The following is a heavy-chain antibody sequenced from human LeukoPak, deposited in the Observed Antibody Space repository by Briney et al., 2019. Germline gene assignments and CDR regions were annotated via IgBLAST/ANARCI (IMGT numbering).Heavy chain of an antibody. J-gene: IGHJ4*02. CDR3: ARTSGGVKPWKSLDY. V-gene: IGHV1-69*05. CDR2: IIPIFGTA. D-gene: IGHD1-1*01. Sequence: ATVKVSCKASGGTFSSYAISWVRQAPGQGLEWMGRIIPIFGTANYAQKFQGRVTNTTDESTRTAYMELSSLRSEDTAVYYCARTSGGVKPWKSLDYWGQGTLVTVSS. CDR1: GGTFSSYA.